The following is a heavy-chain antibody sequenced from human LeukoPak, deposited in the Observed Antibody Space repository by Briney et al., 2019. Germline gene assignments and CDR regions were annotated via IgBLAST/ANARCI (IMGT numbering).Heavy chain of an antibody. V-gene: IGHV4-59*01. CDR3: ARVTGYMIEDYFDY. CDR2: IYYSGST. J-gene: IGHJ4*02. D-gene: IGHD3-22*01. Sequence: SETLSLTCTVSGGSISSYYWSWLRQPPGKGLEWIGYIYYSGSTNYKPSLKSRVTISVETSKNQFSLKLRSVTAADTAVYYCARVTGYMIEDYFDYWGQGTLVTVSS. CDR1: GGSISSYY.